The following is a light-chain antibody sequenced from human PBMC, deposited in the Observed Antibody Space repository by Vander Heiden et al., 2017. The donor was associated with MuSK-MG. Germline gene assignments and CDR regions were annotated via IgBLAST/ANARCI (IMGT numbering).Light chain of an antibody. V-gene: IGKV1-5*01. CDR3: QQYNSYVRT. CDR2: DAS. CDR1: QSISSW. Sequence: DIQMTQSPSTLSASVGDRVTITCRASQSISSWLAWYQQKPGKAPKLLIYDASSLERGVPSRFSGSGSGTHFTLTISSLQADDFATYYCQQYNSYVRTFGQGTKVDIK. J-gene: IGKJ1*01.